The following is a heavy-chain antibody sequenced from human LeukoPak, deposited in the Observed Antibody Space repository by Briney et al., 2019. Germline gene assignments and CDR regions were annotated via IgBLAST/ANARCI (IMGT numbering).Heavy chain of an antibody. Sequence: ADSVKGRFTISRDNAKNTVYLQTSSLTAEDTAVYYCVRGTYHAYYMDVWGKGTTVTASS. D-gene: IGHD3-16*01. J-gene: IGHJ6*03. CDR3: VRGTYHAYYMDV. V-gene: IGHV3-74*01.